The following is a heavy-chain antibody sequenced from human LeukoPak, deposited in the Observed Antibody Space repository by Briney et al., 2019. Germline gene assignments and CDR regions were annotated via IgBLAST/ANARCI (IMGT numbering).Heavy chain of an antibody. CDR2: IYYSGST. CDR3: ARERYYYGSGTFVDV. CDR1: GGSISSYY. Sequence: PSETLSLTCTVSGGSISSYYWSWIRQPPGKGLEWIGYIYYSGSTNYNPSLKSRVTISIDTSKNQFSLKLSSVTAADTAVYYCARERYYYGSGTFVDVWGKGTTVTVSS. V-gene: IGHV4-59*01. J-gene: IGHJ6*04. D-gene: IGHD3-10*01.